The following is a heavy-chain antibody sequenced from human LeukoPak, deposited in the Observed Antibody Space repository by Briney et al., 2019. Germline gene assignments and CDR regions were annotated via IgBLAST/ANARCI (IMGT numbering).Heavy chain of an antibody. CDR2: IIPIFGTA. V-gene: IGHV1-69*13. Sequence: SVKVSCKASGGTFSSYAISWVRQAPGQGLEWMGGIIPIFGTANYAQKFQGRVTITADESTSTAYMELSSLRSEDTAVYYCARDYGGSSGWFDPWGQGTLVTVSS. CDR1: GGTFSSYA. D-gene: IGHD4-23*01. CDR3: ARDYGGSSGWFDP. J-gene: IGHJ5*02.